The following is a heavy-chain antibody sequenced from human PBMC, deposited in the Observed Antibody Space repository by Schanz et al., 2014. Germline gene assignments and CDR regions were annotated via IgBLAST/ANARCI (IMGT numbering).Heavy chain of an antibody. Sequence: QVQLVQSGAEVKQPGASVKVSCKASGYTFTGYYIHWVRQAPGQGFEWMGWINPLSGATDYAPTFQGRVSMTRDPSISTAYMEVTRLVSSDTAVYYCARRGPNCSNNACYHGWFDPWGQGTLVTVSS. D-gene: IGHD4-4*01. CDR1: GYTFTGYY. V-gene: IGHV1-2*02. CDR3: ARRGPNCSNNACYHGWFDP. CDR2: INPLSGAT. J-gene: IGHJ5*02.